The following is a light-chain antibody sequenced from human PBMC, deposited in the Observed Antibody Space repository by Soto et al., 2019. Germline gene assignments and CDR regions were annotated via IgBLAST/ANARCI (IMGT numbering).Light chain of an antibody. CDR3: KQYYSPPFP. V-gene: IGKV4-1*01. J-gene: IGKJ5*01. Sequence: DIVMTQSPDSLAVSLGERATINCKSSQSVLYSSNNKNYLTWYQQKPGQPPKLLIYWASTRESGVPDRFSGSGSGTDFTLTISSLQAEDVAVYYCKQYYSPPFPFGQGTRLEIK. CDR2: WAS. CDR1: QSVLYSSNNKNY.